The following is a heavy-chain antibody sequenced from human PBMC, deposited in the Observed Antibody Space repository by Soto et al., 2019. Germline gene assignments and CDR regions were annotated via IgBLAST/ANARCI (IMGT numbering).Heavy chain of an antibody. D-gene: IGHD4-17*01. CDR3: AREIWDYGDTKGWFDP. V-gene: IGHV4-30-4*01. Sequence: SETLSLTCTVSGGSISSGDYYWSWIRQPPGKGLEWIGYIYYSGSTYYNPSLKSRVTISVDTSKNQFSLKLSSVTAADTAVYYCAREIWDYGDTKGWFDPWGQGTLVTVSS. CDR2: IYYSGST. CDR1: GGSISSGDYY. J-gene: IGHJ5*02.